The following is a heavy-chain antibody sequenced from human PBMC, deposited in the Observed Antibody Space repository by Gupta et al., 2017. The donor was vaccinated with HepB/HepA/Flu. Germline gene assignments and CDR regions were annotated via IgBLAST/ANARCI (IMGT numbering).Heavy chain of an antibody. J-gene: IGHJ6*03. CDR1: GYTFTGYY. V-gene: IGHV1-2*02. CDR3: ARIMVRGRNPSSPTMDV. CDR2: INPNSGGT. Sequence: QVQLVQSGAEVKKPGASVKVSCKASGYTFTGYYMHWVRQAPGQGLEWMGWINPNSGGTNYAQKFQGRVTMTRDTSISTAYMELSRLRSDDTAVYYCARIMVRGRNPSSPTMDVWGKGTTVTVSS. D-gene: IGHD3-10*01.